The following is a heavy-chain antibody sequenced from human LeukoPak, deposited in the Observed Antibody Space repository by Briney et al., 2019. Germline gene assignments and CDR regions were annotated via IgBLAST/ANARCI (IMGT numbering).Heavy chain of an antibody. V-gene: IGHV4-30-4*01. J-gene: IGHJ5*02. CDR1: GGSLSRGVYY. D-gene: IGHD2-2*02. Sequence: PLRALSVTCTVSGGSLSRGVYYGGWIRQPPGKGLECVGYIYYSGSTYYNPSLKNRVTISVDTSKNQFSLKLSSVTAADTAVYYCARDLGYCSSTSCYTPNWFDPWGQGTLVTVSS. CDR3: ARDLGYCSSTSCYTPNWFDP. CDR2: IYYSGST.